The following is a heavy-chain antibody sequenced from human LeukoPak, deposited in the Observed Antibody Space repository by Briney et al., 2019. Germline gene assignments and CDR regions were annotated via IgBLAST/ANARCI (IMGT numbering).Heavy chain of an antibody. CDR3: ARGIGRLLYAFDI. Sequence: SQTLSLTCTVSGGSISSGDYYWSWIRQPPGKGLERIGYIYYSGSTYYNPSLKSRVTISVDTSKNQFSLKLSSVTAADTAVYYGARGIGRLLYAFDIWGQGTMVTVSS. V-gene: IGHV4-30-4*01. J-gene: IGHJ3*02. CDR1: GGSISSGDYY. CDR2: IYYSGST. D-gene: IGHD3-10*01.